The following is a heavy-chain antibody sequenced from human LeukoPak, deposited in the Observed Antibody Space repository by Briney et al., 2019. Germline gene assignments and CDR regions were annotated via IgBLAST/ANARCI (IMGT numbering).Heavy chain of an antibody. CDR3: ARDLEQWLEGTAFGI. D-gene: IGHD6-19*01. J-gene: IGHJ3*02. CDR1: GFTFSSYE. Sequence: GGSLRLSCAASGFTFSSYEMNWVRQAPGKGLEWVSYISSSGSTIYYADSVKGRFTISRDNAKNSLYLQMNSLRAEDTAVYYCARDLEQWLEGTAFGIWGQGTMVTVSS. CDR2: ISSSGSTI. V-gene: IGHV3-48*03.